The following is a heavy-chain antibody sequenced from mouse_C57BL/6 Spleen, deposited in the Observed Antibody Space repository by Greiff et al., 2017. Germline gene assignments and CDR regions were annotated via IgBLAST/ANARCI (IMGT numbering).Heavy chain of an antibody. CDR1: GYTFTSYW. CDR2: IDPSDSYT. D-gene: IGHD3-3*01. CDR3: ARGLDGDY. Sequence: VQLQQPGAELVRPGTSVKLSCKASGYTFTSYWMHWVKQRPGQGLEWSGVIDPSDSYTNYNQKFKGKATLTVDTSSSTAYMQLSSLTSEDSAVYYCARGLDGDYWGQGTTLTVSS. V-gene: IGHV1-59*01. J-gene: IGHJ2*01.